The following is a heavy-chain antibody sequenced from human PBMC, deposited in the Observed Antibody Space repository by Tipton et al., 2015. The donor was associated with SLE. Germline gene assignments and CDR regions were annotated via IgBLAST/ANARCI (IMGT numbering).Heavy chain of an antibody. J-gene: IGHJ4*02. CDR2: INSAGSST. D-gene: IGHD2-15*01. CDR1: GFTFSSYW. Sequence: SLRLSCAASGFTFSSYWMHWVRQAPGKGLVWVSRINSAGSSTSYADAVKGRFTISRDNAKNTLYLQMNSLRAEDTAVYYCARGGPGLGYCSGGTCYVDYWGQGTLVTVSS. V-gene: IGHV3-74*01. CDR3: ARGGPGLGYCSGGTCYVDY.